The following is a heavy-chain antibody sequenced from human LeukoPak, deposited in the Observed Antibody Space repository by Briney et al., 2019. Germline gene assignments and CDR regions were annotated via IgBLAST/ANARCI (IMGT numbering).Heavy chain of an antibody. CDR2: IIPILGIA. V-gene: IGHV1-69*04. CDR3: AREPSGSYPQARCDWFDP. D-gene: IGHD1-26*01. J-gene: IGHJ5*02. CDR1: GGTFSSYA. Sequence: SVKVSCKASGGTFSSYAISWVRQAPGQGLEWMGRIIPILGIANYAQKFQGRVTITADKSTSTAYMELSSLRSEDTAVYYCAREPSGSYPQARCDWFDPWGQGTLVTVSS.